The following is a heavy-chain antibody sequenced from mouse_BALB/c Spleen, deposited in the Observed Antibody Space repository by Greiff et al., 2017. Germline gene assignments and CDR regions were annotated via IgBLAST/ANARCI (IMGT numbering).Heavy chain of an antibody. Sequence: VQLQESGPGLVAPSQSLSITCTVSGFSLTSYGVHWVRQPPGKGLAWLGVIWAGGSTNYNSALMSRLSISKDNSKSQVFLKMNSLQTDDTAMYYCARDGYYVGYAMDYWGQGTSVTVSS. D-gene: IGHD2-3*01. CDR2: IWAGGST. V-gene: IGHV2-9*02. J-gene: IGHJ4*01. CDR1: GFSLTSYG. CDR3: ARDGYYVGYAMDY.